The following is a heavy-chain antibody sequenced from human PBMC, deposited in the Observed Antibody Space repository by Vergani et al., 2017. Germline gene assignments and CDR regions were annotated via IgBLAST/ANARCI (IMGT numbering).Heavy chain of an antibody. Sequence: ELQLVESGGGLVQPGGSLRLSCAASGSTVSGNYMTWVRQAPGKGLEWVSHIYSGDETYSADSVKGRVTIPRDTSKNTLHLQINNLRVEDTAVYYCARARCGGACFMSNWLDTWGQGTLVSVSS. J-gene: IGHJ5*02. V-gene: IGHV3-66*02. CDR2: IYSGDET. CDR1: GSTVSGNY. D-gene: IGHD2-21*02. CDR3: ARARCGGACFMSNWLDT.